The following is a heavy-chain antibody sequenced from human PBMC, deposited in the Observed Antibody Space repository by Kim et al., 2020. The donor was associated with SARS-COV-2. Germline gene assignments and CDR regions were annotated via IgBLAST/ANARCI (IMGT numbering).Heavy chain of an antibody. V-gene: IGHV3-30*10. CDR3: ARITWFGDSSLKY. CDR2: ISSDGGDA. D-gene: IGHD3-10*01. J-gene: IGHJ4*02. CDR1: GFTFSDYI. Sequence: GGSLRLSCAASGFTFSDYIMHWVRQAPGKGLEWVALISSDGGDASYTDSVKGRFTISRDNSEDSLYLQMNSLRDEDTAVYYCARITWFGDSSLKYWGQGTMITVSS.